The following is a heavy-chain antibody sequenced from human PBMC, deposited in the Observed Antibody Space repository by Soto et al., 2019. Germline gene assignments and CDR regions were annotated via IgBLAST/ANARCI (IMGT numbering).Heavy chain of an antibody. CDR1: GYTFTGYY. CDR3: ARSETGTTGYYGMDV. Sequence: ASVKVSCKASGYTFTGYYMHWARQAPGQGLEWMGWINPNSGGTNYAQKFQGWVTMTRDTSISTAYMELSRLRSDDTAVYYCARSETGTTGYYGMDVWGQGTTVTVSS. J-gene: IGHJ6*02. CDR2: INPNSGGT. V-gene: IGHV1-2*04. D-gene: IGHD1-1*01.